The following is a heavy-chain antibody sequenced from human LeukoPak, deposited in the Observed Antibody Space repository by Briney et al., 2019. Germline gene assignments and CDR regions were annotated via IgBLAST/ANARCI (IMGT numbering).Heavy chain of an antibody. V-gene: IGHV4-38-2*01. D-gene: IGHD4-23*01. CDR1: GYSISSGYY. CDR2: IYHSGST. Sequence: SETLSLTCAVSGYSISSGYYWGWIRQPPGKGLEWIGTIYHSGSTYYTPSLKSRVTISVDTSKNHFSLKLSSVTAADTAVYYCARILPTRWPGHAFDIWGQGTMVTVSS. CDR3: ARILPTRWPGHAFDI. J-gene: IGHJ3*02.